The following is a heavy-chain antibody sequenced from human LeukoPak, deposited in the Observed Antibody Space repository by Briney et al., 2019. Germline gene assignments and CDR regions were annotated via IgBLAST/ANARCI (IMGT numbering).Heavy chain of an antibody. J-gene: IGHJ4*02. V-gene: IGHV1-2*02. CDR2: IDPNSGGT. CDR3: ARGGKYFGSGDYFEY. D-gene: IGHD3-10*01. CDR1: GYTFTGYY. Sequence: ASVKVSCKASGYTFTGYYMHWVRQAPGQGLEWMGSIDPNSGGTNYAQMFQGRVTMTRDTSISTAYMDLSRLRSDDTAVYYCARGGKYFGSGDYFEYWGQGTLATVSS.